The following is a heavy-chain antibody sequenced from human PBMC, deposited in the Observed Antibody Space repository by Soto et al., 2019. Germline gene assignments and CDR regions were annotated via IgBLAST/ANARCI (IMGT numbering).Heavy chain of an antibody. CDR2: ISSSGGST. D-gene: IGHD1-7*01. Sequence: EVQLLKSGGGLVQPGWSLRLSCAASGFTFSSYGMSWVRQAPGRGLEWVATISSSGGSTYYADSVKGRFTISRDSSNNTLYLQVNSLGAEDTAVYYCAKGASSNWTYLYYFDFWGQGIPVTVAS. CDR3: AKGASSNWTYLYYFDF. CDR1: GFTFSSYG. V-gene: IGHV3-23*01. J-gene: IGHJ4*02.